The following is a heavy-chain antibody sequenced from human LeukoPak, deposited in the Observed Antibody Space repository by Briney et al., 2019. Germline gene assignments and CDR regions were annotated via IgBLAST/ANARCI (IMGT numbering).Heavy chain of an antibody. CDR3: AKGKGYSSSSSDH. J-gene: IGHJ5*02. CDR2: ISGSDGST. V-gene: IGHV3-23*01. Sequence: GGSLRLSCAASGFTFNSHAMNWVRQAPGKGLEWVSAISGSDGSTYYADSVKGRFTISRDNSKNTLYLQMNSLRAEDTAVYHCAKGKGYSSSSSDHWGREPWSPSPQ. D-gene: IGHD6-6*01. CDR1: GFTFNSHA.